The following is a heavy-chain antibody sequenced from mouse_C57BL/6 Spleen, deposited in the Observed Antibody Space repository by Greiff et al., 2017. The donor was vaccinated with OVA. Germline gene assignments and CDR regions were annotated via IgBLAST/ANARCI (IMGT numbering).Heavy chain of an antibody. J-gene: IGHJ3*01. Sequence: VKLMESGPGLVQPSQSLSITCTVSGFSLTSYGVHWVRQSPGKGLEWLGVIWSGGSTDYNAAFISRLSISKDNSKSQVFFKMNSLQADDTAIYYCANYDYDGAWFAYWGQGTLVTVSA. CDR1: GFSLTSYG. V-gene: IGHV2-2*01. CDR3: ANYDYDGAWFAY. CDR2: IWSGGST. D-gene: IGHD2-4*01.